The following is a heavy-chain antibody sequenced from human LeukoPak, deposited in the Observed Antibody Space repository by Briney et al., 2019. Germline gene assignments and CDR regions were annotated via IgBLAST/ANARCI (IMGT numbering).Heavy chain of an antibody. CDR3: TRGTASSGWYGYYFDY. CDR2: IRSKAYGGTT. Sequence: PGGSLRLSCAASGFTFSSYAMSWVRQAPGKGLEWVGFIRSKAYGGTTEYAASVKGRFTISRDDSKSIAYLQMNSLKTEDTAVYYCTRGTASSGWYGYYFDYWGQGTLVTVSS. J-gene: IGHJ4*02. D-gene: IGHD6-19*01. CDR1: GFTFSSYA. V-gene: IGHV3-49*04.